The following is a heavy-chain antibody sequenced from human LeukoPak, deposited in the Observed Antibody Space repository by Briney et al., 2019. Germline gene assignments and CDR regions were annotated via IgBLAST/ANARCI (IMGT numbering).Heavy chain of an antibody. CDR2: IYYSGSN. J-gene: IGHJ4*02. D-gene: IGHD3-22*01. CDR1: GVSFTSDSYY. CDR3: ARGKDSSDYFDY. Sequence: PSETLSLTCTVSGVSFTSDSYYWSWIRQHPGKGLEWIAYIYYSGSNYYNPSLRNRVTISVDTSKNQFSLKLSTVTAADTGVYYCARGKDSSDYFDYWGQGTLVTVSS. V-gene: IGHV4-31*03.